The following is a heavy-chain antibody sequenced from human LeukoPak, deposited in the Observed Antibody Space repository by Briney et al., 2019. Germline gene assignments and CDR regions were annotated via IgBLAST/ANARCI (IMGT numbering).Heavy chain of an antibody. CDR2: IDPSSGAT. CDR3: ARVVTGFDY. CDR1: GYTFSDHY. V-gene: IGHV1-2*02. J-gene: IGHJ4*02. Sequence: ASVKVSCKSSGYTFSDHYMHWVRQAPGQGLEWMGWIDPSSGATNYAQKFQGRVTMTRDTSISTAYMELSRLRSDDTAVYYCARVVTGFDYWGQGTLVTVSS. D-gene: IGHD2-21*02.